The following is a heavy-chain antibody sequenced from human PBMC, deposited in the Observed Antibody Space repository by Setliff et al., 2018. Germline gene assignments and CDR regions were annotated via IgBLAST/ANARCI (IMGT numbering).Heavy chain of an antibody. J-gene: IGHJ5*01. CDR2: FIPILGAT. CDR3: ARELRSPYWHLDS. D-gene: IGHD3-16*01. Sequence: SVKVSCKASGDAFSTYALTWVRQAPGQGLQWLGRFIPILGATNYAQNFQGRVTITADESTSTGYMELRSLRSDDTAVYYCARELRSPYWHLDSWGQGTQVTVSS. CDR1: GDAFSTYA. V-gene: IGHV1-69*13.